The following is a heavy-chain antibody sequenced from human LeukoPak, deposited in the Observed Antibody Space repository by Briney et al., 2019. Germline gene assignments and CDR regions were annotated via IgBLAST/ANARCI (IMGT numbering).Heavy chain of an antibody. CDR2: ISSSSSYI. Sequence: PGGSLRLSCAASAFTFSSYSMNWVSQAPGKGLEWVSSISSSSSYIYYADSVKGRFTISRDNAKNSLYLQMNSLRAEDTAVYYCARDRPEGTSSPLWGQGTLVTVSS. J-gene: IGHJ4*02. V-gene: IGHV3-21*01. CDR1: AFTFSSYS. D-gene: IGHD2-2*01. CDR3: ARDRPEGTSSPL.